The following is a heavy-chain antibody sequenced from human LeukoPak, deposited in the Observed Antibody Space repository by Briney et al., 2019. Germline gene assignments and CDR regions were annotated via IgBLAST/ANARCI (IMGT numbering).Heavy chain of an antibody. D-gene: IGHD3-22*01. CDR2: ICGSGGDT. CDR3: AKRGGDSSGYYSPLKFDY. CDR1: GFTFSSYA. V-gene: IGHV3-23*01. J-gene: IGHJ4*02. Sequence: GGSLRLSCAASGFTFSSYAMSWVRQAPGKGLEWVSVICGSGGDTYYADSVKGRFTISRDNSKNTLYLQMNSLRAEDTAVYYCAKRGGDSSGYYSPLKFDYWGQGTLVTVSS.